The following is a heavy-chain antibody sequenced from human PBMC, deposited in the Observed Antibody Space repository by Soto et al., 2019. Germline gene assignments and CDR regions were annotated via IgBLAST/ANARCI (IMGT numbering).Heavy chain of an antibody. Sequence: GGSLRLSCGASGSTFSSSWMTWVRQAPGKGLEWVANINLDGSERNYVDSVKGRFTISRDNAKNLLYLQMNSLRAEDTAVYYCARDSKRYNWFDPWGQGTLVTVS. CDR1: GSTFSSSW. V-gene: IGHV3-7*05. J-gene: IGHJ5*02. CDR3: ARDSKRYNWFDP. D-gene: IGHD4-17*01. CDR2: INLDGSER.